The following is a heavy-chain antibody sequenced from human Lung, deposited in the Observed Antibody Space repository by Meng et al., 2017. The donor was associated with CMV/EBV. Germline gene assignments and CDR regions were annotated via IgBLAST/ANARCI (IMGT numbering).Heavy chain of an antibody. CDR3: ARAYCSSHRCWGYYYGMDV. V-gene: IGHV1-2*02. CDR2: INPGIGGT. Sequence: ASVKVSCKASGYAFTDYYIHWVRQAPGQGLEWMGWINPGIGGTNFAQKFEGRVTVTRDTSISTAYMELSRLRSDDTAIYYCARAYCSSHRCWGYYYGMDVWGQGTXVTVSS. D-gene: IGHD2-2*01. J-gene: IGHJ6*02. CDR1: GYAFTDYY.